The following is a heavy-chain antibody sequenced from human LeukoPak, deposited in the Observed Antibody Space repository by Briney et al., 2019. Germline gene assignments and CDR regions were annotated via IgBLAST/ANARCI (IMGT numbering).Heavy chain of an antibody. CDR3: ASQITISYYFDY. CDR1: GFTFSSYW. Sequence: GGSLRLSCAASGFTFSSYWMSWVRQAPGEGLEWVANMKQDGNEKYYVDSVKGRFTISRDNAKNSLYLQMNSLRAEDTAVYYCASQITISYYFDYWGQGTLVTVSS. CDR2: MKQDGNEK. V-gene: IGHV3-7*01. D-gene: IGHD3-10*01. J-gene: IGHJ4*02.